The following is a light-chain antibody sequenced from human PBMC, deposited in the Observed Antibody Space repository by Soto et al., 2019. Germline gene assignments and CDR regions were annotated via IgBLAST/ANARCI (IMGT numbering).Light chain of an antibody. CDR2: EVS. J-gene: IGLJ3*02. V-gene: IGLV2-14*01. CDR1: SSDVGGYNY. CDR3: SSYTSSNTLV. Sequence: QSALTQPASVSGSPGQSITISCTGTSSDVGGYNYVSWYQQHPDKAPKLMIYEVSNRPSGVSNRFSGSKSGNTASLTISGLQAEDEADYYCSSYTSSNTLVFGGGTKLTVL.